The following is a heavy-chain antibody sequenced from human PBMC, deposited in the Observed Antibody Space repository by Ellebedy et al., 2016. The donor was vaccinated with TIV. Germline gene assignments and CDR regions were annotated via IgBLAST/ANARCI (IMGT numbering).Heavy chain of an antibody. CDR1: GFTFSDYY. D-gene: IGHD1-26*01. Sequence: GESLKISXAASGFTFSDYYMSWIRRAPGKGLEWVSYISSSGNTIYYADSVKGRFTISRDNAKNSLYLKMNSLRAEDTAVYYCARAPPRRGSYVWDYWGQGTLVTVSS. CDR3: ARAPPRRGSYVWDY. CDR2: ISSSGNTI. J-gene: IGHJ4*02. V-gene: IGHV3-11*01.